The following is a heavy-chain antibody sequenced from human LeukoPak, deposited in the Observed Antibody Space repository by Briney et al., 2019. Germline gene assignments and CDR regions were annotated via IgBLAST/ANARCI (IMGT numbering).Heavy chain of an antibody. CDR3: ARDGMVRGVIAHLLYFDY. CDR1: GGSISSSSHY. CDR2: MYYRGST. D-gene: IGHD3-10*01. J-gene: IGHJ4*02. V-gene: IGHV4-39*07. Sequence: SETLSLTCTVSGGSISSSSHYWGWIRQPPGKGLEWIGSMYYRGSTYHNPSLKSRVTISVDTSKNQFSLKLSSVTAEDTAVYYCARDGMVRGVIAHLLYFDYWGQGTLVTVSS.